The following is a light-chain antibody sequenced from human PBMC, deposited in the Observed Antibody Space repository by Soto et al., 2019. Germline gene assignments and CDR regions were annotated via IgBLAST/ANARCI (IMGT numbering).Light chain of an antibody. J-gene: IGLJ1*01. CDR2: EVT. CDR1: SSDVGYYDY. Sequence: QSVLAQPPSASGFPGQSVTISCTGTSSDVGYYDYVSWYQQHPGKAPKLVIYEVTKRPSGVPDRVPASKSGNTASLAVSGLRAEDEDDYYCSSYAGSNNFVFGSGTKV. V-gene: IGLV2-8*01. CDR3: SSYAGSNNFV.